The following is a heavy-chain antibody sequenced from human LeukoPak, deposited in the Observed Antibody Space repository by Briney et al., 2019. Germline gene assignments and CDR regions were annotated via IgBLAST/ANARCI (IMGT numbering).Heavy chain of an antibody. Sequence: SETLSLTCTVSGGSISSGSYYWSWIRQPAGKGLEWIGRIYTSGSTNYNPSLKSRVTISVDTSKNQFSLKLSSVTAADTAVYYCARDRNGDYRFGYWGQGTLVTVSS. CDR2: IYTSGST. CDR3: ARDRNGDYRFGY. V-gene: IGHV4-61*02. J-gene: IGHJ4*02. D-gene: IGHD4-17*01. CDR1: GGSISSGSYY.